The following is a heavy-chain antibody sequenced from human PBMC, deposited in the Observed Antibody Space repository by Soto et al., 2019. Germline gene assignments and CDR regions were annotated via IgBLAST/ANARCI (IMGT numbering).Heavy chain of an antibody. CDR1: GGTFSSYA. J-gene: IGHJ4*02. Sequence: QVQLVQSGAEVKKPGSSVKVSCKASGGTFSSYAISWVRQAPGQGLEWMGGIIPIFGTANYAQKFQGRATITADESTSTAYMELSSLRSEDTDVYYCTRATEQWLVHFDYWGQGTLVTVSS. V-gene: IGHV1-69*12. CDR3: TRATEQWLVHFDY. CDR2: IIPIFGTA. D-gene: IGHD6-19*01.